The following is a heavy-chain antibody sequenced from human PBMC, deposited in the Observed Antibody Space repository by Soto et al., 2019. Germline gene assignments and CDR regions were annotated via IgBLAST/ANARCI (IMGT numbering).Heavy chain of an antibody. CDR2: ITTDKGET. J-gene: IGHJ4*02. V-gene: IGHV1-18*01. CDR3: ATRSPAFDY. CDR1: CYTFSRYG. Sequence: GSVKVSCQTSCYTFSRYGISWVRQAPGQGLEWMGWITTDKGETTYAQKFQGRVTMTTDTSTSTAYMEMRSLRSDDTAVYYCATRSPAFDYWGQGTLVTVSS.